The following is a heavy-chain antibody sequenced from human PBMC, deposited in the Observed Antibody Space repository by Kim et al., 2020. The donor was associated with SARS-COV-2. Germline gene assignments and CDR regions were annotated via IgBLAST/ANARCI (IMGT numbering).Heavy chain of an antibody. D-gene: IGHD4-17*01. V-gene: IGHV3-33*01. CDR2: K. CDR3: ARTTSYYYGMDV. Sequence: KYYAASVKGRFTISRDNSKNTLYLQMNSLRAEDTAVYYCARTTSYYYGMDVWGQGTTVTVSS. J-gene: IGHJ6*02.